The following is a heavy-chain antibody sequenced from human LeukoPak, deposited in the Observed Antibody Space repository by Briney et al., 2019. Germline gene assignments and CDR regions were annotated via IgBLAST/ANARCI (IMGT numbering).Heavy chain of an antibody. CDR2: IYYSGST. CDR3: ARDGAAAGTIDY. V-gene: IGHV4-59*01. Sequence: SETPSLTCTVSGGSFSSYYWSWIRQPPGKGLEWIGYIYYSGSTNYNPSLKSRVTISVDTSKHQFSLKLSSVTAADTAVYYCARDGAAAGTIDYWGQGTLVTVSS. D-gene: IGHD6-13*01. J-gene: IGHJ4*01. CDR1: GGSFSSYY.